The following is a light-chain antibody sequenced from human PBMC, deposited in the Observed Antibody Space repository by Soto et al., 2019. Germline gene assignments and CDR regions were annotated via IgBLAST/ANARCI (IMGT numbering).Light chain of an antibody. J-gene: IGKJ3*01. CDR3: QQYNNWPFT. CDR1: QSVSSN. CDR2: AAS. Sequence: EIVMTQSPATLSVSPGERATLSCRASQSVSSNLAWYQQKPGQPPRLLIYAASTRATGIPARFSGSGSGTEFTLTISSLQSEDFAVYYCQQYNNWPFTFGPGTKEDI. V-gene: IGKV3-15*01.